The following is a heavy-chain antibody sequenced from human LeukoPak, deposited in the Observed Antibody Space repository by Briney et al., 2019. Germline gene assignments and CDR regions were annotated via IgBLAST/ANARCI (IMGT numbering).Heavy chain of an antibody. CDR1: GGSILTTNW. Sequence: PSETLSLTCAVSGGSILTTNWWSWVRQPPGKGLEWIGEVHLSGASNYNPSLKSRVSMSIDKSRNQLSLELTSVTAADTAIYYCARESGAFSPFGFWGQETLVTVSS. D-gene: IGHD1-26*01. J-gene: IGHJ4*02. V-gene: IGHV4-4*02. CDR3: ARESGAFSPFGF. CDR2: VHLSGAS.